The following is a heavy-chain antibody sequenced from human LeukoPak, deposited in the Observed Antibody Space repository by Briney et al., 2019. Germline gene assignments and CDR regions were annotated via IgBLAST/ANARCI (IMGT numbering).Heavy chain of an antibody. D-gene: IGHD1-20*01. Sequence: KTSETLSLTSTVSGGSISSYYWSWIRQPPGKGLEWIGYIYYSGSTNYNPSLKSRVTISVDTSKNQFSLKLSSVTAADTAVYYCARGGRRSITGTTGKLDYWGQGTLVTVSS. V-gene: IGHV4-59*01. J-gene: IGHJ4*02. CDR1: GGSISSYY. CDR3: ARGGRRSITGTTGKLDY. CDR2: IYYSGST.